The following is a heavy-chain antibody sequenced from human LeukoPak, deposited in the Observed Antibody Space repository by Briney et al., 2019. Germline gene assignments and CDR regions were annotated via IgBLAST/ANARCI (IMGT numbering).Heavy chain of an antibody. Sequence: GGPLRLSCAASGFTFSSYWMSWVRQAPGKGLEWVANIREDGSEKNYVDSVKGRFTISRDNAKNSLYLQMNSLRAEDTALYYCARDSADNLDWGQGTLVTVSS. CDR2: IREDGSEK. CDR3: ARDSADNLD. CDR1: GFTFSSYW. D-gene: IGHD3-9*01. J-gene: IGHJ4*02. V-gene: IGHV3-7*01.